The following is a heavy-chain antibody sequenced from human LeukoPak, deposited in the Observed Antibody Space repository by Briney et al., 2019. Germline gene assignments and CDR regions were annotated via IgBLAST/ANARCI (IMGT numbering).Heavy chain of an antibody. V-gene: IGHV3-11*01. Sequence: GGSLRLSCATSGFNFHEFYMSWIRQAPGKGLEWVADIGGSDNIVSYGESVRGRFAISRDFATDSLYLQMDSLRAEATAVYYCAREAVAGAFDLWGQGPLVTVSS. CDR3: AREAVAGAFDL. CDR1: GFNFHEFY. CDR2: IGGSDNIV. J-gene: IGHJ5*02. D-gene: IGHD6-19*01.